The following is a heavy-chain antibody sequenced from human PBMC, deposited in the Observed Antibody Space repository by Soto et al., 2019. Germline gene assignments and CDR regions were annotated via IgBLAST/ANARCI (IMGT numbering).Heavy chain of an antibody. CDR2: INGGNGNT. CDR3: ARANGSGSYYPFDY. CDR1: GYTFITYA. J-gene: IGHJ4*02. Sequence: QVQLVQSGAEVKKTGASVKVSCKASGYTFITYAIHWVRQAPGQRLEWMGWINGGNGNTKYSQKFQGRVTITRHTSASTAYMELSSLRSEDTAVYYCARANGSGSYYPFDYWGQGTLVTVSS. V-gene: IGHV1-3*01. D-gene: IGHD3-10*01.